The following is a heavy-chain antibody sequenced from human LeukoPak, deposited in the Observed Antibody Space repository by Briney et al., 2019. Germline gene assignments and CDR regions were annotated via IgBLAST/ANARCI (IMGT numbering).Heavy chain of an antibody. V-gene: IGHV1-69*06. CDR1: GGTFSSYA. Sequence: SVKVSCKASGGTFSSYAISWVRQAPGQGLEWMGGIIPIFGTANYAQKFQGRVTMTEDTSTDTAYMELSSLRSEDTAVYYCATYRSGSYRYFDYWGQGTLVTVPS. CDR3: ATYRSGSYRYFDY. J-gene: IGHJ4*02. CDR2: IIPIFGTA. D-gene: IGHD1-26*01.